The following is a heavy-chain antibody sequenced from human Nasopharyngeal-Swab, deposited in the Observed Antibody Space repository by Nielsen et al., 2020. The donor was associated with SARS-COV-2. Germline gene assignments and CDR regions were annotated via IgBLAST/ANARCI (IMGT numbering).Heavy chain of an antibody. D-gene: IGHD1-26*01. CDR1: GGTFSSYA. CDR2: IIPIFGTA. J-gene: IGHJ4*02. Sequence: SVKVSCKASGGTFSSYAISWVRQAPGQGLEWMGGIIPIFGTANYAQKFQGRVTITADKSTSTAYMELSSLRSEDTAVYYCAREGIVGATDLSFDYWGQGTLVTVSS. CDR3: AREGIVGATDLSFDY. V-gene: IGHV1-69*06.